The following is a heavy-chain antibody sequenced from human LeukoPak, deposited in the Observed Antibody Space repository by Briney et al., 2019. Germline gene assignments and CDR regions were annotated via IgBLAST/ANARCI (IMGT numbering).Heavy chain of an antibody. CDR2: IIPIFGTA. CDR3: ARVGAVAGADYYYYGMDV. J-gene: IGHJ6*02. CDR1: GGTFSSYA. V-gene: IGHV1-69*13. D-gene: IGHD6-19*01. Sequence: ASVKVSCKASGGTFSSYAISWVRQAPGQGLEWMGGIIPIFGTANYAQKFQGRVTITADESTSTAYMELSSLRSEDTAVYYCARVGAVAGADYYYYGMDVWGQGTTVTVSS.